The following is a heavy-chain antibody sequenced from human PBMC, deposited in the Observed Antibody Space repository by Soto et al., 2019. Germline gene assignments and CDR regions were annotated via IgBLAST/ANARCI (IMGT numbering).Heavy chain of an antibody. Sequence: QVQLQQWGAGLLKASETLSLTCAVSGGSLSDYYWPWIRQSPGKGLEWIGEIHPSGSTYYNPSLRSRVTISVDTSKNQFSLKLTSLTAADTAIYYCARGRDEYELGNVWGHGTTVTVSS. CDR1: GGSLSDYY. V-gene: IGHV4-34*01. CDR2: IHPSGST. D-gene: IGHD1-26*01. J-gene: IGHJ6*02. CDR3: ARGRDEYELGNV.